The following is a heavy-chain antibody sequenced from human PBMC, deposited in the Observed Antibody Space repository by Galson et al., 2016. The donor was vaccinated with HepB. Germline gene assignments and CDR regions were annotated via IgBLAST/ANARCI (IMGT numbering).Heavy chain of an antibody. D-gene: IGHD3-3*01. V-gene: IGHV4-39*01. Sequence: SETLSLTCSVSGGSVSSSTYYWGWIRQPPGKGMEWIGSIYHSGTTYYNPSLKSRVALSMDTSKNQFSLSLSSVAATDTAVYYCARSYGGMSPRFLGDYWGQGILVTVSS. J-gene: IGHJ4*02. CDR2: IYHSGTT. CDR3: ARSYGGMSPRFLGDY. CDR1: GGSVSSSTYY.